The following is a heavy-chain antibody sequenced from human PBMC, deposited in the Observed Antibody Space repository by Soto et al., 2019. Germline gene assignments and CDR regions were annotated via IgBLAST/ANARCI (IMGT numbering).Heavy chain of an antibody. CDR3: ARGEEYDYGDDSFDY. J-gene: IGHJ4*02. CDR2: ISHSGST. Sequence: QVQLQESGPGLVKPSGTLSLTCAVSGGSISSSNWWSWVRQPPGKGLEWIGEISHSGSTNYNPSLQSRVTISVDKSKNQFSLKLSSVTAADTAVYYCARGEEYDYGDDSFDYWGQGTLVTVSS. D-gene: IGHD4-17*01. CDR1: GGSISSSNW. V-gene: IGHV4-4*02.